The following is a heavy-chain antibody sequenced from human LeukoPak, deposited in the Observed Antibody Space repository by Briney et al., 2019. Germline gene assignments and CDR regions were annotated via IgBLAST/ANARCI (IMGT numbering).Heavy chain of an antibody. D-gene: IGHD1-26*01. CDR2: ISGSGDST. J-gene: IGHJ2*01. CDR3: AKDGVGAAHYWYFDL. CDR1: GFTFSSYA. Sequence: GASLRLSCAASGFTFSSYAMSWVRQAPGKGLEWVSVISGSGDSTYYADSVKGRFTISRDNSKNTLYLQMNSLRAEDTAVYYCAKDGVGAAHYWYFDLWGRGTLVTVSS. V-gene: IGHV3-23*01.